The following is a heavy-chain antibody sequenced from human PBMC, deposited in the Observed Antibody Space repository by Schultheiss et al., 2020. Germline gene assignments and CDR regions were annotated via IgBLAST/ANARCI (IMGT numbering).Heavy chain of an antibody. CDR2: INPNSGGT. Sequence: ASVKVSCKASGYTFPDYCINWVRQAPGQGLEWMGRMNPGQGLEGMGWINPNSGGTNYAQKFQGWVTMTRDTSISTDHMDLSRLRPDDTAVYYCARSIVVVVAATPSGYYFDYWGQGTLVNVYS. J-gene: IGHJ4*02. V-gene: IGHV1-2*04. CDR1: GYTFPDYC. D-gene: IGHD2-15*01. CDR3: ARSIVVVVAATPSGYYFDY.